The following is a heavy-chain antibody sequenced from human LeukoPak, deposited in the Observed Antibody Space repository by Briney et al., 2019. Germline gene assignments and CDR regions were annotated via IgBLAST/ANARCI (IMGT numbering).Heavy chain of an antibody. Sequence: SETLSLTCTVSGGSISSGDYYWSWIRQPPGKGLEWIGYIYYSGSTYYNPSLKSRVTISVDTSKNQFSLKLSSVTAADTAVYYCAREDYVWRSYRYFDYWGQGTLVTVSS. CDR2: IYYSGST. V-gene: IGHV4-30-4*01. CDR1: GGSISSGDYY. CDR3: AREDYVWRSYRYFDY. D-gene: IGHD3-16*02. J-gene: IGHJ4*02.